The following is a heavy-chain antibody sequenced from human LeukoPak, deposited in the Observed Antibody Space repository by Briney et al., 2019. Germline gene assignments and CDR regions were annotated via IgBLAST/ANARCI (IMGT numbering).Heavy chain of an antibody. CDR1: GFTFSIYA. CDR2: ISGSGGST. CDR3: AKDLMIRGWFLRRHNAFDI. J-gene: IGHJ3*02. D-gene: IGHD3-22*01. Sequence: GGSLRLSCAASGFTFSIYAMSWVRQAPGKGLEWVSAISGSGGSTYYADSVKGRFTISRDNSKNTLYLQMNSLRAEDTAVYYCAKDLMIRGWFLRRHNAFDIWGQGTMVTVSS. V-gene: IGHV3-23*01.